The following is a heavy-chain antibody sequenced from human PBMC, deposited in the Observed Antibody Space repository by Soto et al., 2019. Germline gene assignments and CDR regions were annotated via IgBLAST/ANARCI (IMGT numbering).Heavy chain of an antibody. CDR1: GFTVSSNY. D-gene: IGHD3-10*01. CDR2: LYSGGST. V-gene: IGHV3-66*01. CDR3: ASPIFGGQGSGSYGMDV. Sequence: EVQLVESGGGLVQPGGSLRLSCAASGFTVSSNYMSWVRQAPGKGLEGFSVLYSGGSTYYADSVKGRFTISRDNSKNTLYLQMNSLRAEDTAVYYCASPIFGGQGSGSYGMDVWGQGTTVTVSS. J-gene: IGHJ6*02.